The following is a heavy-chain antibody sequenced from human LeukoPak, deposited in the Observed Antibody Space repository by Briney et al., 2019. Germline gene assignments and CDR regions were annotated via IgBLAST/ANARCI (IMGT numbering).Heavy chain of an antibody. V-gene: IGHV3-23*01. CDR3: AKDHSQAKYSITWKFDP. D-gene: IGHD6-13*01. CDR2: ISGSGGST. CDR1: GFDFSSYA. J-gene: IGHJ5*02. Sequence: GRSLRLSCTASGFDFSSYAMSWVRQAPGKGLEWVSVISGSGGSTYHADSVKGQFTISRDNSKNTLYLQMNSLRAEDTALYYCAKDHSQAKYSITWKFDPWGQGTLVTVSS.